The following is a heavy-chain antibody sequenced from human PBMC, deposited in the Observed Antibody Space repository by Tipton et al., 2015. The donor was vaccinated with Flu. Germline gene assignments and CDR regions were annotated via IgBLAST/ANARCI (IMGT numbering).Heavy chain of an antibody. J-gene: IGHJ4*02. V-gene: IGHV4-34*01. CDR2: VNHSGGT. CDR1: GGSFSDYY. CDR3: ARGGFQFIRWYFDY. Sequence: GLVKPSETLSLTCPVYGGSFSDYYWSWIRQPPGKGLEWIGEVNHSGGTNYNPSLKSRVTVSLDTSKNQFSLKLTSVTAADTAVYYCARGGFQFIRWYFDYWGQGTLVTVAS. D-gene: IGHD2-21*01.